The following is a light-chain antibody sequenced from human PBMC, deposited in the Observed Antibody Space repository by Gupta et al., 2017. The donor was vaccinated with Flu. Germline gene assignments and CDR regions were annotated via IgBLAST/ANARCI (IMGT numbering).Light chain of an antibody. CDR2: RVS. J-gene: IGKJ1*01. V-gene: IGKV2-30*02. CDR1: QSLVHRNGNTY. Sequence: DVVMTQSPLSLPVTLGQPASISCRSSQSLVHRNGNTYLTWFQQRPGQSPRRLIYRVSKRDSGVPDRYNGSGSGTDFTLKISRVEAEDVGVYYCMQGTHWPTFGQGTKVEIK. CDR3: MQGTHWPT.